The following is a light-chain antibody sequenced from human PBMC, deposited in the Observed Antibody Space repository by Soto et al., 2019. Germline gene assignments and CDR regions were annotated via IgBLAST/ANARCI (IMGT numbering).Light chain of an antibody. V-gene: IGKV1-39*01. CDR1: QTIDTY. Sequence: DIQMTQSPSSLSASVGDRVTITCRASQTIDTYLNWYQQTPGKAPKLLIYVASSLQSGVPSRFSGRGSGTDFTLTISSLQPEDFATYYCQQSFTTPFTFGPGTKVDIK. J-gene: IGKJ3*01. CDR2: VAS. CDR3: QQSFTTPFT.